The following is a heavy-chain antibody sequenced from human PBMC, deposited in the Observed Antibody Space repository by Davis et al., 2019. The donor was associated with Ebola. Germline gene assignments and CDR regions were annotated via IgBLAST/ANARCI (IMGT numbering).Heavy chain of an antibody. Sequence: SETLSLTCAVSGGSISSGGYSWSWIRQPPGKGLEWIGYIYYSGSTNYNPSLKSRVTISVDTSKNQFSLKLSSVTAADTAVYYCARGRFVVVVGWFDPWGQGTLVTVSS. CDR3: ARGRFVVVVGWFDP. D-gene: IGHD2-15*01. J-gene: IGHJ5*02. CDR2: IYYSGST. V-gene: IGHV4-61*08. CDR1: GGSISSGGYS.